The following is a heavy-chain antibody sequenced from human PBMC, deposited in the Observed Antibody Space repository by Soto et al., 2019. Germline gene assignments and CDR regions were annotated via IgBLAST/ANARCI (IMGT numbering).Heavy chain of an antibody. CDR3: ARQPTTGDTDLRFDP. CDR1: GGSISTSRSY. D-gene: IGHD2-21*01. CDR2: IFYSGST. J-gene: IGHJ5*02. V-gene: IGHV4-39*01. Sequence: PSETLSLTCNVSGGSISTSRSYWAWIRQPPGKGLEWLANIFYSGSTYYNPSLASRVTVSVDTSKNEFSLKLRSVTAADTAVYYCARQPTTGDTDLRFDPWGQGTLVTVS.